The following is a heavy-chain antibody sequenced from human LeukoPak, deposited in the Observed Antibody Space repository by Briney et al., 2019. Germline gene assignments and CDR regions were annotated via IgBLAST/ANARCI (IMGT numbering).Heavy chain of an antibody. D-gene: IGHD3-22*01. J-gene: IGHJ4*02. Sequence: ASVKVSCKASGYTFIGYYMHWVRQAPAQGLEWMGWINPNSGGTNYAQKFQGRVTMTRDTSISTAYMELSRLRSDDTALYYCAKSYDSSGDYVYWGQGTLVTVSS. CDR2: INPNSGGT. CDR3: AKSYDSSGDYVY. V-gene: IGHV1-2*02. CDR1: GYTFIGYY.